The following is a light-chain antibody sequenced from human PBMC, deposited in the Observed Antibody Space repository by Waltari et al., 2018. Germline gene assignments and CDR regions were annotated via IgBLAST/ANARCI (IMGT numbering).Light chain of an antibody. J-gene: IGLJ3*02. CDR1: SYNIAAGYD. CDR3: QAYDSSLSGSGV. CDR2: GNS. V-gene: IGLV1-40*01. Sequence: QSILTQPPSVSAAPGQRVTIPYTGSSYNIAAGYDVHWYKQVPETAPKLLIYGNSKRPTAVPVRFSCPKSGSSVSLNITGLQAEDGADYYCQAYDSSLSGSGVFGGESKLTVL.